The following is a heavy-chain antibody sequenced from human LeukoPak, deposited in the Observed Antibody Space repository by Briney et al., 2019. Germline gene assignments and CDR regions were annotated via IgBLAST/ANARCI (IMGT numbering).Heavy chain of an antibody. CDR1: GGTFSSYA. Sequence: ASVKVSCKASGGTFSSYAISWVRQAPGQGLEWMGRIIPIFGTANYAQKFQGRVTITADKSTSTAYMELSSLRSEDTAVYYCARVGITGDGVDYWGQGTLVTVPS. CDR2: IIPIFGTA. CDR3: ARVGITGDGVDY. J-gene: IGHJ4*02. V-gene: IGHV1-69*06. D-gene: IGHD3-16*01.